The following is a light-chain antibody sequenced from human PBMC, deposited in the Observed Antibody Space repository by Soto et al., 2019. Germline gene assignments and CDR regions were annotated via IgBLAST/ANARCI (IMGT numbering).Light chain of an antibody. J-gene: IGLJ1*01. CDR1: SSDVGGYDY. Sequence: QSALTQPASVSGSPGQSITISCTGTSSDVGGYDYVSWYQQYPGKAPKLLIYEVSNRPSGVSGRFSGSKSGNTASLTISGLQAEDEADYYCSSYTTTSTVFGTGTKVTVL. V-gene: IGLV2-14*01. CDR3: SSYTTTSTV. CDR2: EVS.